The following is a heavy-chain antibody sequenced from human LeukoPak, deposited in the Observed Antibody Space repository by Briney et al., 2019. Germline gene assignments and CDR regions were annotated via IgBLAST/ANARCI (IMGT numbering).Heavy chain of an antibody. CDR2: FDPEDGET. CDR1: GYTLTELS. V-gene: IGHV1-24*01. J-gene: IGHJ4*02. Sequence: ASVKVSCKVSGYTLTELSMHWVRQDPGKGLEWMGGFDPEDGETIYAQKFQGRVTMTKDTSTDTAYMELSSLRSEDTAVYYCATSDDSSGYYVDNWGQGTLVTVSS. D-gene: IGHD3-22*01. CDR3: ATSDDSSGYYVDN.